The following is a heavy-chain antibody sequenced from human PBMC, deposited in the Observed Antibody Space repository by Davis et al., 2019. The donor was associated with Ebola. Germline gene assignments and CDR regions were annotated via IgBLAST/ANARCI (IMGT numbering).Heavy chain of an antibody. CDR2: INPNSGGT. J-gene: IGHJ6*02. D-gene: IGHD2-2*01. CDR1: GYTFTGYY. V-gene: IGHV1-2*04. Sequence: ASVPVSCKASGYTFTGYYMHWVRQAPGQGLAWMGWINPNSGGTNYAQKFQGWVTMTRDTSISTAYMELSRLRSDDTAVYYCARDQRGYCSSTSCYGEDYFYGMDVWGQGTTVTVSS. CDR3: ARDQRGYCSSTSCYGEDYFYGMDV.